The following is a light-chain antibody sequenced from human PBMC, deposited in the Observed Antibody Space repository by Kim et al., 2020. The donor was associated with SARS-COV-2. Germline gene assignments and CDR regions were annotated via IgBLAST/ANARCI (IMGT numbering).Light chain of an antibody. CDR3: QQYDNWPPWT. J-gene: IGKJ1*01. CDR1: QSVSNS. V-gene: IGKV3-15*01. Sequence: SPGERATLSCRASQSVSNSLAWYQQKPGQAPRLLIYGASTRATGIPDRCSGSGSGTEFTLTISSLQSEDFAVYYCQQYDNWPPWTFGQGTKVDIK. CDR2: GAS.